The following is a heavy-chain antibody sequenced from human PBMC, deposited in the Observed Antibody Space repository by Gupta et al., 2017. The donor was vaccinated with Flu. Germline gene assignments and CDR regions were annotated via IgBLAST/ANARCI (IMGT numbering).Heavy chain of an antibody. CDR2: ISGGGSRT. Sequence: EVPLLESGGGLVQPGGSLRLSCVASRFTFSSYALSWVRQAPGKGLEWVSGISGGGSRTYYADSVKGRFTISRDNSKNTLYLQMNSLRAEDTALYHCAKDTDYGSGSYYPFDYWGLGTLVTVSS. CDR3: AKDTDYGSGSYYPFDY. CDR1: RFTFSSYA. J-gene: IGHJ4*02. V-gene: IGHV3-23*01. D-gene: IGHD3-10*01.